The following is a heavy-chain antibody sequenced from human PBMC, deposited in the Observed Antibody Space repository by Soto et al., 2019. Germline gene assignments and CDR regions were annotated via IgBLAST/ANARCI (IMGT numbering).Heavy chain of an antibody. CDR1: GYTFTRYA. D-gene: IGHD6-19*01. V-gene: IGHV1-3*01. Sequence: ALVKISCKASGYTFTRYAMHWVRQAPGQRLEWMGWINAGNGNTKYSQKFQGRVTITRDTSASTAYMELSSLRSEDTAVYYCAGEPYSSGWYWFDPWGHGTLVTVSS. CDR2: INAGNGNT. CDR3: AGEPYSSGWYWFDP. J-gene: IGHJ5*02.